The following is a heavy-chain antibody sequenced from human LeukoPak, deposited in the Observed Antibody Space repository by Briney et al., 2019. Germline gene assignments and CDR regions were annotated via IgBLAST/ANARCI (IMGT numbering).Heavy chain of an antibody. V-gene: IGHV3-21*01. CDR1: GFTFSSYS. D-gene: IGHD1-26*01. Sequence: GGSLRLSCAASGFTFSSYSMNWVRQAPGKGLEWVSSISSSSSYIYYADSVKGRFTISRDNAKNSLYLQMNSLRAEDTAVYYCARDLPSGSYRPDWFDPWGQGTLVTVSS. J-gene: IGHJ5*02. CDR2: ISSSSSYI. CDR3: ARDLPSGSYRPDWFDP.